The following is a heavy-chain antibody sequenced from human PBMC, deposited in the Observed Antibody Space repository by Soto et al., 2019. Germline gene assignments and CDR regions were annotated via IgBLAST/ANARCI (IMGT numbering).Heavy chain of an antibody. Sequence: AGGSLRLSCAASGFTFSSYAMHWVRQAPGKGLEWVAVISYDGSNKYYADSVKGRFTISRDNSKNTLYLQMNSLRAEDTAVYYCARSAGYSGTHDYWGQGTLVTVSS. CDR1: GFTFSSYA. CDR3: ARSAGYSGTHDY. V-gene: IGHV3-30-3*01. J-gene: IGHJ4*02. CDR2: ISYDGSNK. D-gene: IGHD1-26*01.